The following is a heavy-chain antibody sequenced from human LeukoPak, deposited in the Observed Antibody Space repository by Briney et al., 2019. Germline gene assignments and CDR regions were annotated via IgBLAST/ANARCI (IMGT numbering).Heavy chain of an antibody. CDR1: GYTFTTYF. J-gene: IGHJ4*02. Sequence: VTVSCKASGYTFTTYFIHWGRQAPGQGLGWMGMINPSGGGTTYAQNFQGRVTITRDTSTSTVYMDLSSLRSEDTALYYCARGENSGLFDYWGQGTLVTVSS. CDR3: ARGENSGLFDY. D-gene: IGHD3-10*01. V-gene: IGHV1-46*01. CDR2: INPSGGGT.